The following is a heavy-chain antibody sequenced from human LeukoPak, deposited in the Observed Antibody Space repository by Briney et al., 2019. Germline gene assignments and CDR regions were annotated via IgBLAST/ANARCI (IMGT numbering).Heavy chain of an antibody. CDR3: ARGPAGDYSSRYFDL. D-gene: IGHD4-17*01. V-gene: IGHV4-31*03. Sequence: SETLSLTCTVSGGSISSGGYYWGWIRQHPGKGLEWIGYIYYSGSTYYNPSLKSRVTISVDTSKNQFSLKLSSVTAADTAVYYCARGPAGDYSSRYFDLWGRGILVTVSS. CDR2: IYYSGST. J-gene: IGHJ2*01. CDR1: GGSISSGGYY.